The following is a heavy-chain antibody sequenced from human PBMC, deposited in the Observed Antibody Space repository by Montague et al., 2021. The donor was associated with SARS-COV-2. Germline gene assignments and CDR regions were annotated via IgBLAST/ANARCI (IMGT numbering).Heavy chain of an antibody. CDR3: ARGRAVAVYDY. Sequence: SLRLSCAASGFTFSSHGMHWVRQAPGKGLEYVSAISSNGGSTYYANSVKGRFTISRDNSKNTLYLQMGSLRAEDMAVYYCARGRAVAVYDYWGQGTLVTVSS. D-gene: IGHD6-19*01. V-gene: IGHV3-64*01. CDR1: GFTFSSHG. CDR2: ISSNGGST. J-gene: IGHJ4*02.